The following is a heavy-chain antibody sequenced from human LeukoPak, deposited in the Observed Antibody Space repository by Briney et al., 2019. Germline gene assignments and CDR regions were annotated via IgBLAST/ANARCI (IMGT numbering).Heavy chain of an antibody. D-gene: IGHD1-1*01. CDR1: GFTFSIYG. J-gene: IGHJ4*02. Sequence: PGRSLRLSCAASGFTFSIYGMHWVRQAPGKGLEWVAVIWNDGSNKYYADSVKGRFTISRDNSKNTLYLQMNSLRAEDTAVYSCARDHSGTQDYWGQGTLVTVSS. CDR2: IWNDGSNK. V-gene: IGHV3-33*01. CDR3: ARDHSGTQDY.